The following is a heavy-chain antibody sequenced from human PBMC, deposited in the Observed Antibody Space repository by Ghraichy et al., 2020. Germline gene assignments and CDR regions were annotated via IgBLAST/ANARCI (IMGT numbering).Heavy chain of an antibody. Sequence: GESLNISCAASGFTFSSYDMHWVRQGIGKGLEWVSAIGTAGDTYYPDSVKGRFTISRENAKNSLYLQMNSLRAGDTAVYYCARGRYSSTWFPLRPEALYFDYWGQGALVTVSS. D-gene: IGHD6-13*01. V-gene: IGHV3-13*01. J-gene: IGHJ4*02. CDR3: ARGRYSSTWFPLRPEALYFDY. CDR2: IGTAGDT. CDR1: GFTFSSYD.